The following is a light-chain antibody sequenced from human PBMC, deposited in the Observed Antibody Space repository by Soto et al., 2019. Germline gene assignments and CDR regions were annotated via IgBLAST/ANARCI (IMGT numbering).Light chain of an antibody. CDR3: QQSYSTPPYT. CDR1: QSISSY. Sequence: DIQMTQSPSSLSASVGDRVTITCRASQSISSYLNWYQQKLGKAPKLLIYAASSLQSGVPSRFSGSGSGTDFTLTISSLQPEDFATYYCQQSYSTPPYTFGQGTKVDI. J-gene: IGKJ2*01. V-gene: IGKV1-39*01. CDR2: AAS.